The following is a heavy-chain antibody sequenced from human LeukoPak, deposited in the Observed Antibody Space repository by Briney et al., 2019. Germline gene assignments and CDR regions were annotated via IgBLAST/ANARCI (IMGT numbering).Heavy chain of an antibody. D-gene: IGHD3-10*01. Sequence: QPGRSLRLSCAASGFTFSSYGMHWVRQAPGKGLEWVAVIWYDGSNKYYADSVKGRFTISRDNSKNTLYLQMNSLRAEDTAVYYCAREFKLPYGSGSYYGYVGYWGQGTLVTVSS. CDR3: AREFKLPYGSGSYYGYVGY. CDR2: IWYDGSNK. CDR1: GFTFSSYG. V-gene: IGHV3-33*01. J-gene: IGHJ4*02.